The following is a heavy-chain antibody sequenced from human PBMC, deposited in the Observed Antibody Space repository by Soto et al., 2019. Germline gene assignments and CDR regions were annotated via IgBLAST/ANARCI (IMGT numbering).Heavy chain of an antibody. D-gene: IGHD1-26*01. J-gene: IGHJ4*02. CDR3: ARDDSGFSGSHYIDYFNY. V-gene: IGHV1-3*01. Sequence: ASVKVSCKASGYTFTSYAMHWVRQAPGQRLEWMGWINAGNGNTNYSQKFQGRVTITRDTSAGTVYMQLSSLRSEDTAVYYCARDDSGFSGSHYIDYFNYWGQGALVTVSS. CDR1: GYTFTSYA. CDR2: INAGNGNT.